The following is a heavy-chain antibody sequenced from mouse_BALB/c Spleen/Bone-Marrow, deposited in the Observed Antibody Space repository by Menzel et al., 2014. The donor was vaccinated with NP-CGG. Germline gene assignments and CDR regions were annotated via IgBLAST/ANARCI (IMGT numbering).Heavy chain of an antibody. J-gene: IGHJ3*01. CDR3: ARGWGAY. D-gene: IGHD1-1*02. V-gene: IGHV14-3*02. Sequence: EVMLVESGAELVKPGASVKLSCTASGFSIKDTYMHWVKQRPEQGLEWIGRIDPANGNTKYDPKFQGKATITADTSSSTAYLQLSSLTSEDTAVYYCARGWGAYWGQGTLVTVSA. CDR1: GFSIKDTY. CDR2: IDPANGNT.